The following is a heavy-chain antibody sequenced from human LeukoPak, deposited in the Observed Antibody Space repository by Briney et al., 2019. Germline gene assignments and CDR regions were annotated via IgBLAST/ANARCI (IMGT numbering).Heavy chain of an antibody. V-gene: IGHV4-59*12. CDR2: IYYSGST. J-gene: IGHJ5*02. CDR3: ARDIMTRFDP. CDR1: GGSISSYY. Sequence: SSETLSLTCTVSGGSISSYYWSWIRQPPGKGLEWIGYIYYSGSTNYNPSLKSRVTISVDTSKNQFSLKLSSVTAADTAVYYCARDIMTRFDPWGQGTLVTVSS.